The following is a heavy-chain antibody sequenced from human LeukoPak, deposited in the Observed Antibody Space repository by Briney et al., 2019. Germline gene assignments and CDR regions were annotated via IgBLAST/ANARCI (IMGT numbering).Heavy chain of an antibody. J-gene: IGHJ6*02. D-gene: IGHD3-16*01. V-gene: IGHV3-30-3*01. CDR3: ARVRGGRSWYYYGMDV. CDR1: GFTFSNFA. CDR2: ISYDGDNE. Sequence: GGSLRLSCAASGFTFSNFAMHWVRQAPGKGLEWVAVISYDGDNEYYADSVKGQFTISRDNSKDRLYLQMNSLRPEDTAMYYCARVRGGRSWYYYGMDVWGRGTTVTVSS.